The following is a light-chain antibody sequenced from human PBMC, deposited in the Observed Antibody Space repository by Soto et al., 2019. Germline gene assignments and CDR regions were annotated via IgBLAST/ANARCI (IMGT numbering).Light chain of an antibody. CDR3: CSYTSSSTLV. Sequence: QSALTQPRSVSASPGQSVAISCTGTSSDVGAYNYVSWYQQHPCKTPKLMIYDVDKRPSGVPDRFSGSKSGNTASLTISGLQAEDEADYYCCSYTSSSTLVFGTGTKLTVL. J-gene: IGLJ1*01. CDR1: SSDVGAYNY. CDR2: DVD. V-gene: IGLV2-11*01.